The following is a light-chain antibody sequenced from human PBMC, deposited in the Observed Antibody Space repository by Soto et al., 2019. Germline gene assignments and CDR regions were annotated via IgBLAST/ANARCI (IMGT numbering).Light chain of an antibody. J-gene: IGKJ1*01. V-gene: IGKV3-20*01. CDR3: QQYGTSPQT. CDR2: DAS. Sequence: EIVLTQSPGTLSLSPGERATLSCRASQSVSGRYLSWYQQKPGQTPRLLIYDASTRATGIPDRFSGSGSGTDFTLTISRLEPEDCAVYYCQQYGTSPQTFGQGTKVDIK. CDR1: QSVSGRY.